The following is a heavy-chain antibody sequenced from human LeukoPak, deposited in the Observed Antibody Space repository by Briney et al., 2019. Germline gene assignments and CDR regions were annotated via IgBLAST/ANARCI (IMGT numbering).Heavy chain of an antibody. V-gene: IGHV3-23*01. CDR2: VSGSGGDT. CDR1: GFTFNTYA. CDR3: AKLLVGNEYFHH. J-gene: IGHJ1*01. Sequence: GGSLRLSCAASGFTFNTYAMTWVRQAPGKGLEWVAVVSGSGGDTKYADSVKGRLTIFRDNSQSTLYLQMGSLRPEDTATYYCAKLLVGNEYFHHWGQGTLVTVSS. D-gene: IGHD1-26*01.